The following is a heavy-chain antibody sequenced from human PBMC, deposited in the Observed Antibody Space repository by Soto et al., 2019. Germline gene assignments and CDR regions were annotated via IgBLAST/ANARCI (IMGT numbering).Heavy chain of an antibody. J-gene: IGHJ4*02. CDR3: ARETSFSSVLSDY. CDR1: GFTFSRYW. D-gene: IGHD3-22*01. Sequence: EVQLVESGGGSVQPGGSLRLSCSASGFTFSRYWMHWVRQVPGKGLQWVSHINGDGTIPNYADSVSGRFTISRDNAKSTLYMLMSSLRADDTSVYYCARETSFSSVLSDYWGQGTLVTVSS. CDR2: INGDGTIP. V-gene: IGHV3-74*01.